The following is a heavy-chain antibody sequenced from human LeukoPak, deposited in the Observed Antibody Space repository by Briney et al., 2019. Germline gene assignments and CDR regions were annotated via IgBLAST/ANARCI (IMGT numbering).Heavy chain of an antibody. CDR2: IKQDGSEK. J-gene: IGHJ4*02. V-gene: IGHV3-7*01. Sequence: GGSLRLSCAVSGFTFSNYWMSWVRQAPGKGLEWVANIKQDGSEKYYVDSVKGRFAISRDNSKNTLYLQMGSLRAEDMAVYYCARDRSGSYLFDYWGQGTLVTVSS. CDR3: ARDRSGSYLFDY. CDR1: GFTFSNYW. D-gene: IGHD1-26*01.